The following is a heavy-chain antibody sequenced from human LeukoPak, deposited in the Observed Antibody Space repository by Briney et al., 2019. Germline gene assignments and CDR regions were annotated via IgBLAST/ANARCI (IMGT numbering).Heavy chain of an antibody. V-gene: IGHV3-9*03. CDR2: ISWNSGSI. CDR3: AKDIASSYYYYYMDV. D-gene: IGHD6-6*01. J-gene: IGHJ6*03. CDR1: GFTFVDYA. Sequence: GGSLRLSCAASGFTFVDYAMHWVRQAPGKGLEWVSGISWNSGSIGYADSVKGRFTISRDNAKNSLYLQMSSLRAEDMALYYCAKDIASSYYYYYMDVWGKGTTVTVSS.